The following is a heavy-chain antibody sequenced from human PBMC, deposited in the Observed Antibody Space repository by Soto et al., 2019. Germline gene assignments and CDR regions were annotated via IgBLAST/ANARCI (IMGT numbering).Heavy chain of an antibody. Sequence: QVQLVQSGAEVKKPGASVKVSCKASGYTFTSYGISWVRQAPGQGLEWMGWISAYNGDTDYAHNLQGTVTLTTDTSTTTPYMELRSLISDHTVVYYCARGGSILAGFYWGQGTVVTVSS. CDR3: ARGGSILAGFY. CDR1: GYTFTSYG. D-gene: IGHD6-19*01. CDR2: ISAYNGDT. V-gene: IGHV1-18*01. J-gene: IGHJ4*02.